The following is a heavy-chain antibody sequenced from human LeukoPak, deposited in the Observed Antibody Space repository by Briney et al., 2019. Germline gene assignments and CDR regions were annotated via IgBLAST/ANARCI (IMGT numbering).Heavy chain of an antibody. CDR1: GYSISSGYY. CDR2: IYHSGST. Sequence: SETLSLTCTVSGYSISSGYYWGWIRQPPGKGLEWIGSIYHSGSTYYNPSLKSRVTISVDTSKNQFSLKLSSVTAADTAVYYCARREAAAGTGDYWGQGTLVTVSS. D-gene: IGHD6-13*01. CDR3: ARREAAAGTGDY. V-gene: IGHV4-38-2*02. J-gene: IGHJ4*02.